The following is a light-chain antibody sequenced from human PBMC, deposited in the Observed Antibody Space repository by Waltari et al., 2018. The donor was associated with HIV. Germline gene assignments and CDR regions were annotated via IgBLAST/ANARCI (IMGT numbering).Light chain of an antibody. CDR1: NIGMKT. CDR2: DDS. Sequence: SYVLTQATSVSVAPGQTARITCVGNNIGMKTVHWYQRKPGQAPVRVMYDDSNRPSGIPERFSGSNSGNTATLTINRVEVGDEADYYCQVWEPTSDHVVFGGGSRLIVL. CDR3: QVWEPTSDHVV. J-gene: IGLJ2*01. V-gene: IGLV3-21*02.